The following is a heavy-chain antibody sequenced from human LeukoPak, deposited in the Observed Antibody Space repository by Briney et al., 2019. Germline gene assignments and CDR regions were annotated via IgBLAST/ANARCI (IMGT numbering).Heavy chain of an antibody. D-gene: IGHD3-16*02. J-gene: IGHJ4*02. CDR2: IYYSGST. V-gene: IGHV4-39*01. Sequence: SETLSLTCTVSGGSISSSIYYWGWIRQPPGKGLEWIGSIYYSGSTYYNPSLKSRVTISVDTSKNQFSLKLSSVTAADTAVYYCARQGAFGGVIVIYFDYWGQGTLVTVSS. CDR3: ARQGAFGGVIVIYFDY. CDR1: GGSISSSIYY.